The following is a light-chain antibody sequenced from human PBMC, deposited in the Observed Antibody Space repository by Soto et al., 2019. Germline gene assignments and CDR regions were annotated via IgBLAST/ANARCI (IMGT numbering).Light chain of an antibody. CDR1: SSDVGGYNY. J-gene: IGLJ1*01. CDR3: CSYTTSNTRQIV. CDR2: DVS. V-gene: IGLV2-14*03. Sequence: QSVLTQPASVSGSPGQSITISCTGSSSDVGGYNYVSWYQHHPGQAPKLMIYDVSNRPSGVSNRFSGSKSGNTASLTISGLPPEDEADYYCCSYTTSNTRQIVFGTGTKLTVL.